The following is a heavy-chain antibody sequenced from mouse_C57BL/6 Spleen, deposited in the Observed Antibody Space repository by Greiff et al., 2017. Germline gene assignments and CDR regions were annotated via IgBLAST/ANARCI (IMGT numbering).Heavy chain of an antibody. CDR1: GFSLTSYG. D-gene: IGHD2-2*01. CDR3: ASADGYDAFAY. Sequence: VKVVESGPGLVAPSQSLSITCTVSGFSLTSYGVDWVRQSPGKGLEWLGVIWGVGSTNYNSALKSRLSISKDNSKSQVFLKMNSLQTDDTAMYYCASADGYDAFAYWGQGTLVTVSA. CDR2: IWGVGST. V-gene: IGHV2-6*01. J-gene: IGHJ3*01.